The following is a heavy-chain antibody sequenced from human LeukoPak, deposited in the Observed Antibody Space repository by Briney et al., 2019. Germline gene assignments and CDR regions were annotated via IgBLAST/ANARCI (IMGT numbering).Heavy chain of an antibody. D-gene: IGHD3-22*01. CDR1: GFTFSSYW. CDR2: IKQDGSEK. J-gene: IGHJ4*02. V-gene: IGHV3-7*01. Sequence: GGSLRLSCAASGFTFSSYWMSWVRQAPGKGLEWVANIKQDGSEKYYVDSVKGRFTISRDNAKNTLYLQMNSLRAEDTAVYYCARGHFSSGYVFDYWGQGTLVTVSS. CDR3: ARGHFSSGYVFDY.